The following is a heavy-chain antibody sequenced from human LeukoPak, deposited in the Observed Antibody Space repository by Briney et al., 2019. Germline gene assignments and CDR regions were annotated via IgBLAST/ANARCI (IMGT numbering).Heavy chain of an antibody. CDR2: INPSGGST. J-gene: IGHJ4*02. D-gene: IGHD1-26*01. CDR1: GYTFTSYY. V-gene: IGHV1-46*01. Sequence: ASVKVSCKASGYTFTSYYMHWERQAPGQGLEWMGIINPSGGSTSYAQKFQGRVTMTRDMSTSTVYMELSSLRSEDTAVYYCASSGSYREKALDYWGQGTLVTVSS. CDR3: ASSGSYREKALDY.